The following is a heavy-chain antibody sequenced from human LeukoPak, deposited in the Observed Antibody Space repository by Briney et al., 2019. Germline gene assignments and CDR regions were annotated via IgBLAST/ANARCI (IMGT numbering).Heavy chain of an antibody. V-gene: IGHV3-23*01. J-gene: IGHJ4*02. Sequence: GGSLRLSCAASGFTFSSHGMNWVRQAPGKGLEWVSGISPNGVITYYTDSVKGRFTISRDNSKGTVYLHMNSLRPEDTAVYYCAKDDAWLQYGDWGRGTLVTVSS. CDR1: GFTFSSHG. CDR3: AKDDAWLQYGD. D-gene: IGHD5-24*01. CDR2: ISPNGVIT.